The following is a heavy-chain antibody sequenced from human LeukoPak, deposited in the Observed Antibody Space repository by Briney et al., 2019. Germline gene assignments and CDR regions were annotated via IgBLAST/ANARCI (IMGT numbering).Heavy chain of an antibody. CDR3: ARHVGSGTYSYWYFDL. Sequence: PSETLSLTCTVSGVSINTYFWSWIRQPPGEGLEWIGTIYYSGSTYYNPSLKSRVTISVDTSKNQFSLKLTSVTAADTAVYYCARHVGSGTYSYWYFDLWGRGTLVTVSS. J-gene: IGHJ2*01. CDR1: GVSINTYF. D-gene: IGHD1-26*01. V-gene: IGHV4-39*01. CDR2: IYYSGST.